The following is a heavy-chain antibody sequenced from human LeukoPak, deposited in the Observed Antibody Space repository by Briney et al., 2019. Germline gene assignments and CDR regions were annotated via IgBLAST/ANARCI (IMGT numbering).Heavy chain of an antibody. CDR2: IIPIFGTA. V-gene: IGHV1-69*05. CDR3: ARDYGAYYYDSSGYCTADY. D-gene: IGHD3-22*01. CDR1: GGTFSSYA. J-gene: IGHJ4*02. Sequence: SVKVSCKASGGTFSSYAISWVRQAPGQGLEWMGGIIPIFGTANYAQKLQGRVTMTTDTSTSTAYMELRSLRSDDTAVYYCARDYGAYYYDSSGYCTADYWGQGTLVTVSS.